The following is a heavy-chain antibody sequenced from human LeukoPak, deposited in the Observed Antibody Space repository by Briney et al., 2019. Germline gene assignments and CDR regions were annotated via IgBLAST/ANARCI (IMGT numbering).Heavy chain of an antibody. CDR1: GFTFDDYA. D-gene: IGHD1-26*01. Sequence: GRSLRLSCAASGFTFDDYAMHWVRQAPGKGLEWVSGISWNSGSIGYADSVKGRFTISRDNAKNSLYLQMNSLRAEDTALYYCAKDSGSQNPGFDYWGQGTLVTVSS. J-gene: IGHJ4*01. V-gene: IGHV3-9*01. CDR2: ISWNSGSI. CDR3: AKDSGSQNPGFDY.